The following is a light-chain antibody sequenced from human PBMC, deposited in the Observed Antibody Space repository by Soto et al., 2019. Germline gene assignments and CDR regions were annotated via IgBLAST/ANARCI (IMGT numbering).Light chain of an antibody. CDR1: SSNIGNNY. V-gene: IGLV1-51*02. J-gene: IGLJ1*01. CDR2: ENN. Sequence: QSVLKQPPSVSAAPGQKVTISFSGSSSNIGNNYVSWYQQLPGTAPKLLIYENNKRPSGIPDRFSGSKSGTSATLGITGLQTGDEADYYCGTWDSSLSAYVFGTGTKVTVL. CDR3: GTWDSSLSAYV.